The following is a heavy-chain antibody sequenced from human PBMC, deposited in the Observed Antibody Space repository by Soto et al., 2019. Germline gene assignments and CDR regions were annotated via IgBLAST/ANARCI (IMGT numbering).Heavy chain of an antibody. J-gene: IGHJ3*02. Sequence: EVQLVESGGGLVQPGGSLRLSCAASGFTFSSYSMNWVRQAPGKGLEWVSYISSSSSTIYYADSVKGRFTISRDNAKNSLYLQMNRLRAEDTAEYYCARDLYDAFDIWGQGTMVTVSS. CDR2: ISSSSSTI. CDR3: ARDLYDAFDI. V-gene: IGHV3-48*01. CDR1: GFTFSSYS.